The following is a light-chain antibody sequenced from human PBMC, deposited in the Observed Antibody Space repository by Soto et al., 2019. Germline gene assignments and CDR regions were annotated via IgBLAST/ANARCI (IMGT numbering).Light chain of an antibody. Sequence: QSVLTQPASVSGSPGQSITISCTGTSXDVGGYNYVSWYQQNPGKAPKLMIYDVSKRPSGVPDRFSGSKSGNTASLTISGLQAEDEADYYCCSYAGSYTYVFGTGTKVTVL. CDR2: DVS. CDR1: SXDVGGYNY. J-gene: IGLJ1*01. CDR3: CSYAGSYTYV. V-gene: IGLV2-11*01.